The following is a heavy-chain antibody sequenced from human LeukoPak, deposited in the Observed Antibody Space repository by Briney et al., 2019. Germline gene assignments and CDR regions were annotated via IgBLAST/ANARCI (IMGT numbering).Heavy chain of an antibody. CDR2: INWNGGST. V-gene: IGHV3-20*04. J-gene: IGHJ5*02. CDR3: ARGRPPGTTTVGGWFDP. D-gene: IGHD1-7*01. Sequence: GGSLRLSCAASGFTFDDYGMSWVRQAPGKGLEWVSGINWNGGSTGYADSVKGRFTISRDNAKNSLYLQMNSLRAEDTALYYCARGRPPGTTTVGGWFDPWGQGTLVTVSS. CDR1: GFTFDDYG.